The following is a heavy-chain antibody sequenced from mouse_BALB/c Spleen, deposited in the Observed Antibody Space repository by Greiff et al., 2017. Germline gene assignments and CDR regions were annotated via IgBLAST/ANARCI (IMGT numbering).Heavy chain of an antibody. CDR2: IYPGDGDT. CDR1: GYTFTSYW. Sequence: VQLVESGAELARPGASVKLSCKASGYTFTSYWMQWVKQRPGQGLEWIGAIYPGDGDTRYTQKFKGKATLTADKSSSTAYMQLSSLASEDSAVYYCARGYYGSSYWYFDVWGAGTTVTVSS. V-gene: IGHV1-87*01. CDR3: ARGYYGSSYWYFDV. D-gene: IGHD1-1*01. J-gene: IGHJ1*01.